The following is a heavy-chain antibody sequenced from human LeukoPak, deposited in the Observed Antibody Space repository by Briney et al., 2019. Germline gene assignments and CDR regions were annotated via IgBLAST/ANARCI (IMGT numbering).Heavy chain of an antibody. CDR1: GFTFSSFD. J-gene: IGHJ6*03. V-gene: IGHV3-13*01. CDR3: ARGPPRGKYYYMDV. D-gene: IGHD1-1*01. CDR2: IGTASDT. Sequence: GGSLRLSCAASGFTFSSFDMHWVRHPTGQGLEWVSTIGTASDTYYPGSVEGRFTLSRDNAKNSLYLQMNSLTAGDTAVYYCARGPPRGKYYYMDVWGKGTTVTVYS.